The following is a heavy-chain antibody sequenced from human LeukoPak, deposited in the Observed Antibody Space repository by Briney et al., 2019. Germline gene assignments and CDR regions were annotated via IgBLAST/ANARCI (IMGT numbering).Heavy chain of an antibody. Sequence: SETLSLTCTVSGGSISSHYWSWIRQPPGKGLEWIGYICYSGSTNYNPSLKSRVTISVDTSKNQFSLKLSSVTAADTAVYYCARLDGTVTRFDYWGQGTLVTVSS. V-gene: IGHV4-59*11. J-gene: IGHJ4*02. CDR1: GGSISSHY. D-gene: IGHD4-17*01. CDR3: ARLDGTVTRFDY. CDR2: ICYSGST.